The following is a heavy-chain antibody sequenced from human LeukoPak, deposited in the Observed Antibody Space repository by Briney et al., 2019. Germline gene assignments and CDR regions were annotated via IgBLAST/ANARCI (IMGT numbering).Heavy chain of an antibody. V-gene: IGHV3-48*03. D-gene: IGHD3-3*01. J-gene: IGHJ5*02. CDR1: GFTFSSYE. CDR3: ASITIFGESNWFDP. CDR2: ISSSGSTI. Sequence: GGSLRLSXAASGFTFSSYEMNWVRQAPGKGLEWVSYISSSGSTIYYADSVKGRFTISRDNAKNSLYLQMNSLRAEDTAVYYCASITIFGESNWFDPWGQGTLVTVSS.